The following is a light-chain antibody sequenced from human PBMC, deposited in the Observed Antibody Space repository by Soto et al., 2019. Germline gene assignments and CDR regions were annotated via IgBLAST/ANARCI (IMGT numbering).Light chain of an antibody. J-gene: IGKJ5*01. Sequence: EIVLTQSPGTLSLSPGERATLSCRASQSFSSSYLSWYQQKPGQAPRLLIYGTSDRATGIPDRFSGSGSGTDFTLTISSLEPEDFAVYYCQQHSRWPRNTFGQGTRLEIK. CDR2: GTS. CDR1: QSFSSSY. V-gene: IGKV3-20*01. CDR3: QQHSRWPRNT.